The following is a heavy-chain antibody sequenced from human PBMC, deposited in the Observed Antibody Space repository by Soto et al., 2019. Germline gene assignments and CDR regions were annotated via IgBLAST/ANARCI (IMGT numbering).Heavy chain of an antibody. J-gene: IGHJ4*02. V-gene: IGHV3-74*01. D-gene: IGHD3-16*02. CDR2: ISSDGSIT. CDR1: GFTFSSHW. CDR3: ARYIRTAGGSYRPAY. Sequence: GRSLRLSCAASGFTFSSHWMHWVRQTPGEGLVWVSRISSDGSITNYADSVKGRFTISRDNAKNTLYLQMNSLRAEDTAVYYCARYIRTAGGSYRPAYSGQEALVTV.